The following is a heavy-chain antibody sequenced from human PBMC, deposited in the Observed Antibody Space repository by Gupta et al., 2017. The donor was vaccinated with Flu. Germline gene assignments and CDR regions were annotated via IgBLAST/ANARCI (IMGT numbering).Heavy chain of an antibody. J-gene: IGHJ3*02. Sequence: TFSTYGMHGVRQAPGKGLEWVAVIWSDGHNKSYADSVKGRFTFSRDNARYTMSLQMKRLRVEDTAVYYWLRERGQFNGFDIWGQGTMVPVS. D-gene: IGHD3-10*01. CDR1: TFSTYG. CDR2: IWSDGHNK. V-gene: IGHV3-33*01. CDR3: LRERGQFNGFDI.